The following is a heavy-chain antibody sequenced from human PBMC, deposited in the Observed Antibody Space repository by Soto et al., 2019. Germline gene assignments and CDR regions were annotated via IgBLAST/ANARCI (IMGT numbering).Heavy chain of an antibody. J-gene: IGHJ4*02. CDR2: VYYRGRS. V-gene: IGHV4-39*01. CDR1: GGSVTNSSYY. D-gene: IGHD4-17*01. Sequence: LSLTCTVSGGSVTNSSYYWGWIRQSPGKGLEWIGSVYYRGRSYSKSSVKSRVTISVDTSKNRFSLSLNSVTASDTAVYFCVGQRTTVPTQAYFDYWGPGALVTVSS. CDR3: VGQRTTVPTQAYFDY.